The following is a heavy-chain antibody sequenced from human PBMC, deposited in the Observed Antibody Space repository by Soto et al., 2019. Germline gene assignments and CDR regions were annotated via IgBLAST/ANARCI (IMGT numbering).Heavy chain of an antibody. J-gene: IGHJ6*03. D-gene: IGHD3-10*01. V-gene: IGHV3-33*01. Sequence: GGSLRLSCAASGFTFSSYGMHWVRQAPGKGLEWVAVIWYDGSNKYYADSVKGRFTISRDNSKNTLYLQMNSLRAEDTAVYYCARNGVTMVRGVIFYYYYMDVWGKGTTVTVSS. CDR3: ARNGVTMVRGVIFYYYYMDV. CDR1: GFTFSSYG. CDR2: IWYDGSNK.